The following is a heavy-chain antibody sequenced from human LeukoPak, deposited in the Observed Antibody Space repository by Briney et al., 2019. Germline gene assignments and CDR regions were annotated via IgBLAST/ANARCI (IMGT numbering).Heavy chain of an antibody. CDR2: IYSGGST. V-gene: IGHV3-66*01. D-gene: IGHD3-22*01. CDR3: ARELPLGYYYDSSGYYGAVEDY. Sequence: GGSLTLSCAASGFTVSSNYMSWVRQAPGKGLEWVAVIYSGGSTYYAHSVKVRFTISRDNSKHTLYLQMNSLRAEDTAVYYCARELPLGYYYDSSGYYGAVEDYWGQGTLVTVSS. J-gene: IGHJ4*02. CDR1: GFTVSSNY.